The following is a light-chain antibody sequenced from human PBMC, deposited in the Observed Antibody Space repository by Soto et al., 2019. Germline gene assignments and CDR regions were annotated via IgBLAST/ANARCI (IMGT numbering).Light chain of an antibody. CDR3: QQYGSSPPLT. Sequence: EIVLTLSPGTLSLSPEEKATLSCRASQSVSSSYLAWYQQKPGQAPRLLIYGASSRATGIPDRFSGSGSGTDFTLTISRLEPEDFAVYYCQQYGSSPPLTFGGGTKV. V-gene: IGKV3-20*01. J-gene: IGKJ4*01. CDR1: QSVSSSY. CDR2: GAS.